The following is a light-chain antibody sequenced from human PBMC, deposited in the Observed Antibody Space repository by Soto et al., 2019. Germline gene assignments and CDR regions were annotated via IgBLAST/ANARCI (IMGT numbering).Light chain of an antibody. V-gene: IGKV1-33*01. CDR2: DSS. Sequence: DVQLTQSSSSLSASVGDRVIITCQASHSIANSLNWFQQKPGKAPELLISDSSHLEARVPSRFSGSRSGTDFTLTISNLQPEDFATYYCQQYNDHQWTFGQGTKVDIK. J-gene: IGKJ1*01. CDR1: HSIANS. CDR3: QQYNDHQWT.